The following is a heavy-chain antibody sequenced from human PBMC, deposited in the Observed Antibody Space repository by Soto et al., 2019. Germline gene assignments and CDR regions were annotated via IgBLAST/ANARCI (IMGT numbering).Heavy chain of an antibody. J-gene: IGHJ6*01. Sequence: SEALPLTCNVSGAPITTSGYYWDWIRQPPGKGLEWIGSIYSSGRTYYNPSLNSRVTISLDTAKNQIYLKLNSVTAADTAVHYWGRHATGPTAESYDAMDVWGQGSMVT. V-gene: IGHV4-39*01. D-gene: IGHD1-26*01. CDR3: GRHATGPTAESYDAMDV. CDR1: GAPITTSGYY. CDR2: IYSSGRT.